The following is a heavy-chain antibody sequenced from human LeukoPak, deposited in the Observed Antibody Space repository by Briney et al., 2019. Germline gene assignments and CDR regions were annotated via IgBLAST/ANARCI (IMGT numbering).Heavy chain of an antibody. D-gene: IGHD3-3*01. CDR1: GGSISSYY. Sequence: SETLSLTCTVSGGSISSYYWSWIRQPPGKGLEWIGYIYYSGSTNYNPSLKSRVTISVDTSKNQFSLKLSSVTAADTAVYYCARSPGSGYNPVLYAFDIWGQGTMVTVSS. CDR2: IYYSGST. V-gene: IGHV4-59*01. CDR3: ARSPGSGYNPVLYAFDI. J-gene: IGHJ3*02.